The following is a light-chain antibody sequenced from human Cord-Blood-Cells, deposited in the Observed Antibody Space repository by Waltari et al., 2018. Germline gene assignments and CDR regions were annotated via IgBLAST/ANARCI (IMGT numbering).Light chain of an antibody. CDR1: RSDVGSYNL. J-gene: IGLJ3*02. V-gene: IGLV2-23*02. Sequence: QSALTQPASVSGSPGQSSTISCTGTRSDVGSYNLFSWYQQHPGKAPKLMIYEVSKRPSGVSNRFSGSKSGNTASLTISGLQAEDEADYYCCSYAGSSTLVFGGGTKLTVL. CDR2: EVS. CDR3: CSYAGSSTLV.